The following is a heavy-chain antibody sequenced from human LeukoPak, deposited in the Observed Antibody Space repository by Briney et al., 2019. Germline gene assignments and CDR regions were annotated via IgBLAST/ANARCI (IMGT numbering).Heavy chain of an antibody. Sequence: GGSLRLSCAASGFTFSSYSMNWVRQAPGKGLEWVSSISSSSSCIYYADSVKGRFTISRDNAKNSLYLQMNSLRAEDTAVYYCARDSSGGDDFDYWGQGTLVTVSS. J-gene: IGHJ4*02. CDR1: GFTFSSYS. V-gene: IGHV3-21*01. CDR2: ISSSSSCI. D-gene: IGHD6-19*01. CDR3: ARDSSGGDDFDY.